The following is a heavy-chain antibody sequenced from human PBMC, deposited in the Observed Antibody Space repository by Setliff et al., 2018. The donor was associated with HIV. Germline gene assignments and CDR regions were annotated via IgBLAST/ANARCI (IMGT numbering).Heavy chain of an antibody. CDR3: ARALQGSRRDPDY. CDR2: IKQDGSEK. V-gene: IGHV3-7*03. J-gene: IGHJ4*02. Sequence: PGGSLRLSCAASGFTLSSYWMNWVRQAPGKGLEWVANIKQDGSEKYYIDSVKGRFTISRDNAKNSLYLQMNSLRAEDTAVYYCARALQGSRRDPDYWGQGTLVTVSS. CDR1: GFTLSSYW. D-gene: IGHD3-10*01.